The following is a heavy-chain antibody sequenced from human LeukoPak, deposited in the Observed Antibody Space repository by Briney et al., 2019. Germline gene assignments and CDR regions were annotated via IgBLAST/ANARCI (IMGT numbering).Heavy chain of an antibody. CDR2: MNPNSGNT. V-gene: IGHV1-8*01. J-gene: IGHJ6*03. CDR1: GYTFTSYD. CDR3: ARGAGSSSYYYNMDV. D-gene: IGHD6-6*01. Sequence: ASVKVSCKASGYTFTSYDINWVRQATGQGLEWMGWMNPNSGNTGYAQKFQGRVTMTRNTSISTAYMELSSPRSEDTAVYYCARGAGSSSYYYNMDVWGKGTTVTVSS.